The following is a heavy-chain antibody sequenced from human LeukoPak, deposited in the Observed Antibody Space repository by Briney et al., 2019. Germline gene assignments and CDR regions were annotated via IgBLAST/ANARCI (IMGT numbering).Heavy chain of an antibody. CDR1: GFTSSSYG. Sequence: GGSLRLSCAASGFTSSSYGMNWVRQAPGKGLEWVAAISYDGSNKYYADSVKGRFTISRDISKNTLYLKMNSLRAKDMAVYYLAGSYSGYYCWFDAWGQGTLVTVSS. D-gene: IGHD5-12*01. V-gene: IGHV3-30*03. CDR3: AGSYSGYYCWFDA. J-gene: IGHJ5*02. CDR2: ISYDGSNK.